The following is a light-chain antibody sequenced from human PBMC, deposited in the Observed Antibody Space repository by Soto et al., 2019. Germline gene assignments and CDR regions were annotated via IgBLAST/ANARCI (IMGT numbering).Light chain of an antibody. Sequence: EIVRTQSPATLSVSSGERATLSCRASHSVSSNLAWYQQKPGQAPRLFIYGASTRATGIPDRFSGSGSGTEFTLTISSLQSEDFAVYYCQQYNNWPPINFGQGTRLEIK. CDR3: QQYNNWPPIN. V-gene: IGKV3D-15*01. J-gene: IGKJ5*01. CDR2: GAS. CDR1: HSVSSN.